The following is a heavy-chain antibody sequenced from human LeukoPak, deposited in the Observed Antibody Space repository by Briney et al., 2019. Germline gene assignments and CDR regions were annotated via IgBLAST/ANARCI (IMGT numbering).Heavy chain of an antibody. CDR2: IYYSGST. Sequence: SETLSLTCTVSGGSISSHYWSWIRQPPGKGLEWIGYIYYSGSTNYNPSLKSRVTISVDTSKNQFSLKLSSVTAADTAVYYCARASKGAYSSSFTIDYWGKGTLVTVSS. V-gene: IGHV4-59*11. CDR3: ARASKGAYSSSFTIDY. D-gene: IGHD6-13*01. CDR1: GGSISSHY. J-gene: IGHJ4*02.